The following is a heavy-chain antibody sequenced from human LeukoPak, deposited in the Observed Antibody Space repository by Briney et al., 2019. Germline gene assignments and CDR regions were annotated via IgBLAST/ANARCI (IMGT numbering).Heavy chain of an antibody. Sequence: PGGSLRLSCATSGFTFSSYWMSWVRQAPGKGLEWVANINQHGNEKYYVDSVKGRFTISRDNAKNSLYPQMNSLRAGDTAVYYCARDARPNYYTSGSGIWGQGTLVTVSS. CDR2: INQHGNEK. V-gene: IGHV3-7*01. CDR3: ARDARPNYYTSGSGI. J-gene: IGHJ4*02. CDR1: GFTFSSYW. D-gene: IGHD3-10*01.